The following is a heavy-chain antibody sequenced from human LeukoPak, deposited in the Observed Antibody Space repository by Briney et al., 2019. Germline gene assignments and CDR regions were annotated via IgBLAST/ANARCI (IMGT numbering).Heavy chain of an antibody. CDR3: ARDYYDTSGAITFDY. J-gene: IGHJ4*02. Sequence: ASVKVSCKASGYTFTSYAMHWVRQAPGQRLECMGWINAGNGNTKYSQKFQGRVTITRDTSASTAYMELSSLRSEDTAVYYCARDYYDTSGAITFDYWGQGTLVTVSS. CDR2: INAGNGNT. V-gene: IGHV1-3*01. D-gene: IGHD3-22*01. CDR1: GYTFTSYA.